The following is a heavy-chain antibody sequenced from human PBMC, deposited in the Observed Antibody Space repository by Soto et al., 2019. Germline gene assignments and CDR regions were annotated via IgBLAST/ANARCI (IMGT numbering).Heavy chain of an antibody. CDR1: GFTFSSYW. CDR3: ATSSSWYWFFDY. J-gene: IGHJ4*02. CDR2: INSDGSST. V-gene: IGHV3-74*01. D-gene: IGHD6-13*01. Sequence: GGSLRLSCAASGFTFSSYWMHWVRQAPGKGLVWVSRINSDGSSTSYADSVKGRFTISRDNSKNTLYLQMNSLRAEDTAVYYCATSSSWYWFFDYWGQGTLVTVSS.